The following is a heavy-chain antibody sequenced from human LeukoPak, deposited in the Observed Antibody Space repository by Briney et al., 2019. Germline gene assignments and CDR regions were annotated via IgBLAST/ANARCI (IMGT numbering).Heavy chain of an antibody. CDR3: ARQGEEQLVDY. J-gene: IGHJ4*02. CDR2: IYYSGST. V-gene: IGHV4-34*01. Sequence: SETLSLTCAVYGGSFSGYYWSWIRQPPGKGLEWIGSIYYSGSTYYNPSLKSRVTISVDTSKNQFSLKLSSVTAADTAVYYCARQGEEQLVDYWGQGTLVTVSS. D-gene: IGHD6-6*01. CDR1: GGSFSGYY.